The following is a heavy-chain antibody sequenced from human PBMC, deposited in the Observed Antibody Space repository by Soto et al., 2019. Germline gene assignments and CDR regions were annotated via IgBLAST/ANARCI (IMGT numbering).Heavy chain of an antibody. J-gene: IGHJ4*02. Sequence: QVQLVQSGAEVKKPGASVKVSCKASGYTFTSYAMHWVRQAPGQRLEWMGWINAGNGNTKYSQKFQGRVTITRDTSASTAYMELSSLGSEDTAVYYCARGSRIAAAGTGGGGDYWGQGTLVTVSS. CDR3: ARGSRIAAAGTGGGGDY. CDR2: INAGNGNT. CDR1: GYTFTSYA. V-gene: IGHV1-3*01. D-gene: IGHD6-13*01.